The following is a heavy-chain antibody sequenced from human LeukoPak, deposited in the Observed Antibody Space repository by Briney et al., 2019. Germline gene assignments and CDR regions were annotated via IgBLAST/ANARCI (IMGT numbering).Heavy chain of an antibody. D-gene: IGHD2-15*01. CDR3: ARDPEGGSGGSSGPNWFDP. Sequence: GGSLRLSCAASGFTFSSYSMTWVRQAPGKGLEWVSYISSSGSTIYYADSVKGRFTISRDNAKNSLYLQMNSLRAEDTAVYYCARDPEGGSGGSSGPNWFDPWGQGTLVTVSS. CDR1: GFTFSSYS. CDR2: ISSSGSTI. V-gene: IGHV3-48*04. J-gene: IGHJ5*02.